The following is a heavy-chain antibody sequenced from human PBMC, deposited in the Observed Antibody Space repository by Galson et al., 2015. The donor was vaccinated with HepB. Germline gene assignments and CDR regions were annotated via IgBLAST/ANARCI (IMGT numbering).Heavy chain of an antibody. CDR1: GFTFDDYG. CDR2: INWNGGST. V-gene: IGHV3-20*04. D-gene: IGHD6-19*01. J-gene: IGHJ5*02. CDR3: AREASSGWSRDNWFDP. Sequence: SLRLSCAASGFTFDDYGMSWVRQAPGKGLEWVSGINWNGGSTGYADSVKGRFTISRDNAKNSLYLQMNSLRAEDTALYYCAREASSGWSRDNWFDPWGQGTLVTVSS.